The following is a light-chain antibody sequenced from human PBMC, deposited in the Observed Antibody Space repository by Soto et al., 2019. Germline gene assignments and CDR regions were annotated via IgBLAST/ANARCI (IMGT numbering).Light chain of an antibody. CDR3: SAYVGTNSFV. V-gene: IGLV2-8*01. CDR2: EVY. Sequence: QSALTQPPSASGSPGQSVTISCTGTSSDVGGYNYVSWYHHHPGKAPKLILYEVYKRPSGVPDRFSGSKSGNTAALTVSGRQAEDDADYYCSAYVGTNSFVFGTGTKLTVL. J-gene: IGLJ1*01. CDR1: SSDVGGYNY.